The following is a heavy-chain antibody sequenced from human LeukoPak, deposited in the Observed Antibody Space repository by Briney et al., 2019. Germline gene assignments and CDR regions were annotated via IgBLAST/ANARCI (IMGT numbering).Heavy chain of an antibody. CDR2: IKSKTDGGTT. Sequence: TPGGSLRLSCAASGFTFSNAWMSWVRQAPGKGLEWVGRIKSKTDGGTTDYAAPVKGRFTISRDDSKNTLYLQMNSLKTEDTAVYYCAAGRVWSLRLGELSPENYWGQGTLVTVSS. V-gene: IGHV3-15*01. CDR3: AAGRVWSLRLGELSPENY. J-gene: IGHJ4*02. CDR1: GFTFSNAW. D-gene: IGHD3-16*02.